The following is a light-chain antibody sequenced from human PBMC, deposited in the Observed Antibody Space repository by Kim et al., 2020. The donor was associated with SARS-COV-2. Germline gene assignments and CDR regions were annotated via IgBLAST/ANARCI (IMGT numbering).Light chain of an antibody. Sequence: DIQMTQSPSTLSASVGDRVTITCRTSQSISTWLDWYQQKPGKAPKLLIYDASSLESGVPSRFSGSGSGTEFTLTISSLQPDDFATYYCQHYNNYPLNFGGGTKVDIK. V-gene: IGKV1-5*01. CDR1: QSISTW. J-gene: IGKJ4*01. CDR3: QHYNNYPLN. CDR2: DAS.